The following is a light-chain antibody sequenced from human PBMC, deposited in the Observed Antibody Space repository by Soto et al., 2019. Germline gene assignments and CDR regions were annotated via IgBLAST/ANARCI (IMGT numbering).Light chain of an antibody. J-gene: IGKJ1*01. Sequence: EIVLTQSPGTLSLSPGERATLSCRASQSVSSSYLAWYQQKPGQAPRLLIYGASSRATGIPDRFSGSGSGTDFILTISRLEPEDFAVYYCQHYGSSWTFGQGTRWIS. CDR1: QSVSSSY. V-gene: IGKV3-20*01. CDR2: GAS. CDR3: QHYGSSWT.